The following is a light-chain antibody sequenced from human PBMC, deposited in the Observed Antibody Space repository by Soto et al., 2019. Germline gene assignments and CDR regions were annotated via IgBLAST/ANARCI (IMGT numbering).Light chain of an antibody. CDR3: QRYNNWPPIT. Sequence: EIVLTQSPATLSLSPGERATLSCRASQSVSSNLAWYQQKPGQAPRLLIYGASSRATGIPDRFSGSGSGTEFTLTISNLQSEDFAVYYCQRYNNWPPITFGQGTRLEIK. CDR1: QSVSSN. CDR2: GAS. V-gene: IGKV3D-15*01. J-gene: IGKJ5*01.